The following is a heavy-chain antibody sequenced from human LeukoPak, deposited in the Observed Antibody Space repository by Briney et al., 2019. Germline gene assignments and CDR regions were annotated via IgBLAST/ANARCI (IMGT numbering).Heavy chain of an antibody. CDR2: INPIGGST. Sequence: ASVKVSCKASGYTFTSYYMHWVRQAPGQWLEGMGIINPIGGSTSYAQTFQGRFTMTRDISTSTVYMEVSSLRSEDTAVYYCARWASYYYYMDVWGKGTTATVSS. CDR3: ARWASYYYYMDV. J-gene: IGHJ6*03. V-gene: IGHV1-46*01. CDR1: GYTFTSYY.